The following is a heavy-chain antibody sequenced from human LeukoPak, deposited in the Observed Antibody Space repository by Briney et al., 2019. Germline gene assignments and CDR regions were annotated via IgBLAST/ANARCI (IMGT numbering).Heavy chain of an antibody. CDR2: IKQDGSEK. D-gene: IGHD3-9*01. CDR3: LNFDRIDY. CDR1: GFTFSNYW. Sequence: GGSLRLSCAASGFTFSNYWMSWVRQAPGKGLEWVANIKQDGSEKYYVDSVKGRFTISRDNAKNSLYLQMNSLRAEDTAVYYCLNFDRIDYWGQGTLSPSPQ. V-gene: IGHV3-7*01. J-gene: IGHJ4*02.